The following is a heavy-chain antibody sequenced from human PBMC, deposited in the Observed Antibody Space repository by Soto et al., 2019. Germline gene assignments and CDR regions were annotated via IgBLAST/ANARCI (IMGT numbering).Heavy chain of an antibody. Sequence: HPGGSLRLSCGASGFTFSTYWMSWVRQAPGKGLEWVANINQDGSEKYYVDSVKGRFTISRDDAKNSLYLQMNSLRAEDTAVYYCARGSNQFVHWGQGTEVTVSS. CDR2: INQDGSEK. D-gene: IGHD4-4*01. CDR3: ARGSNQFVH. CDR1: GFTFSTYW. J-gene: IGHJ4*02. V-gene: IGHV3-7*01.